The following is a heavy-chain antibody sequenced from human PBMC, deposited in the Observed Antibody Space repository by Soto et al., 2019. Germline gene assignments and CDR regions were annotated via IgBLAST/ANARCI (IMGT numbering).Heavy chain of an antibody. Sequence: LRLSCAASGFTFSSYAMSWVRQAPGKGLEWVSAISGSGGSTYYADSVKGRFTISRDNSKNTLYLQMNSLRAEDTAVYYCAKGVFDPGAFDIWGQGTMVTVSS. CDR1: GFTFSSYA. CDR2: ISGSGGST. V-gene: IGHV3-23*01. J-gene: IGHJ3*02. CDR3: AKGVFDPGAFDI. D-gene: IGHD3-16*02.